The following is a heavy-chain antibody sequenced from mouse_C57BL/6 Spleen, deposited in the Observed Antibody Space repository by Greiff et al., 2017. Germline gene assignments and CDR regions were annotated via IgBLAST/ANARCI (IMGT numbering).Heavy chain of an antibody. J-gene: IGHJ4*01. CDR2: FYPGSGSI. D-gene: IGHD2-3*01. CDR1: GYTFTEYT. Sequence: VKLQQSGAELVKPGASVKLSCKASGYTFTEYTIHWVKQRSGQGLEWIGWFYPGSGSIKYNEKFKDKATLTADKSSSTVYMELSRLTSEDSAVYFCARHEARLLRTFGAMDYWGQGTSVTVSS. CDR3: ARHEARLLRTFGAMDY. V-gene: IGHV1-62-2*01.